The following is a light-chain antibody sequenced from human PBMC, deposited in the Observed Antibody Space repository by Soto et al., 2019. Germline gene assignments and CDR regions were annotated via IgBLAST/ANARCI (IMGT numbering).Light chain of an antibody. Sequence: EIVLTQSPGTLSLSPGDTATLSCRASQSLSRNYLAWYQQRPGQAPKLLIYDISSRATGILDRFSGSGSGTDFTLTITRLDPADFAVYYCQQYGGSMTFGQGTRLEIE. J-gene: IGKJ5*01. CDR3: QQYGGSMT. CDR1: QSLSRNY. CDR2: DIS. V-gene: IGKV3-20*01.